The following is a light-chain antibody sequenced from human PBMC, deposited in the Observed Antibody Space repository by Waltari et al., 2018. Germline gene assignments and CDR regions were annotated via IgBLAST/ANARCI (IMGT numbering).Light chain of an antibody. J-gene: IGLJ2*01. V-gene: IGLV3-10*01. CDR1: ALPKKS. CDR2: EDR. Sequence: SYELTQPPSVSVSPGQTARITCSGVALPKKSNYWYQQKSGQAPVLVIYEDRKRPSGIPQRFSGSSSGTTATLTISGAQVEDEADYHCYSTDSSGNHRVFGGGTKLIVL. CDR3: YSTDSSGNHRV.